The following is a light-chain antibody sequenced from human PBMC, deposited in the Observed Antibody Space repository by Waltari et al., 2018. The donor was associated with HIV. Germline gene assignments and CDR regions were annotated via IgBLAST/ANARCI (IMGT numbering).Light chain of an antibody. CDR2: DAS. CDR3: QQGSGWPPAFS. J-gene: IGKJ4*01. CDR1: QSISGA. Sequence: EVPLTQSPATLSLSPGESATLSCRASQSISGAVAWYQQKPGQAPRLLIYDASRRYTGIPVRFRGSRSGTDFTLTISSLEPEDFAIYYCQQGSGWPPAFSFGGGTRVDIK. V-gene: IGKV3-11*01.